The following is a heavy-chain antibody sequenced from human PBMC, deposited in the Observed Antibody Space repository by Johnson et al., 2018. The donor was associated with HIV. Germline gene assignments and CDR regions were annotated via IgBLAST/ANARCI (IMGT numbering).Heavy chain of an antibody. J-gene: IGHJ3*02. CDR1: GFTVRRNY. Sequence: VQPVESGGGLVQPGGSLRLSCAASGFTVRRNYMTWVSHAPGKGLARAATLKQHGSAKYCVDSVTGRFTISRDNAKNSLLLQMTSLRAEDTAVYYCARGGKRVMAAFDIWGQGTMVTVSS. V-gene: IGHV3-7*01. CDR3: ARGGKRVMAAFDI. CDR2: LKQHGSAK. D-gene: IGHD3-16*01.